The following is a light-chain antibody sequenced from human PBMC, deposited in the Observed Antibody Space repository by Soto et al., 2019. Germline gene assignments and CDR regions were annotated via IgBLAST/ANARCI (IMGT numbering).Light chain of an antibody. CDR3: EAWDGSLNGRV. CDR1: SSNIGTNT. V-gene: IGLV1-44*01. J-gene: IGLJ1*01. CDR2: SNN. Sequence: SVLPQPPSSSGTPGQRVTISCSGSSSNIGTNTVNWYQHLPGTAPKLLMYSNNQRPSEVPDRFSGSKSGTSASLAISGLQSEDEADYYCEAWDGSLNGRVFGTGTKVTVL.